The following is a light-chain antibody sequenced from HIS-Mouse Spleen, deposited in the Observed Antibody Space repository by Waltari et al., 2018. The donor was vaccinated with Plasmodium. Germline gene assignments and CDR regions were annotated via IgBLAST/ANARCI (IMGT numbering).Light chain of an antibody. V-gene: IGKV3-20*01. CDR3: QQYGSSPYT. CDR1: QSVSSSY. CDR2: GGS. J-gene: IGKJ2*01. Sequence: VLTQSPGTLSLSPGDRATLACRASQSVSSSYLAWYQQKPGQAPRLLIYGGSSRATGIPDRFSGSGSGTDFTLTISRLEPEDFAVYYCQQYGSSPYTFGQGTKLEIK.